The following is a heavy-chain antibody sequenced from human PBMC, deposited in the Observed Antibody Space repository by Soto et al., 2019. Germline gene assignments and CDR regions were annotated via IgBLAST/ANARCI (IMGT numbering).Heavy chain of an antibody. CDR3: ARDIDNRDYYYGLDV. V-gene: IGHV3-48*03. CDR2: ISNSGNTI. D-gene: IGHD1-20*01. CDR1: GFVFKNYE. J-gene: IGHJ6*02. Sequence: GGSLRLSCVASGFVFKNYEMNWVRQAPGKGLEWISYISNSGNTIYVADSMRGRFTISRDNAKNSLFLQMNSLRADDTAVYYCARDIDNRDYYYGLDVWGQGTTVTVS.